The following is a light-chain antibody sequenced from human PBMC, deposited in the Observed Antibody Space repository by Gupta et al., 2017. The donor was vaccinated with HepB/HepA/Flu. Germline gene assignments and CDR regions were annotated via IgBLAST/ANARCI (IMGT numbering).Light chain of an antibody. Sequence: QPVLTQPPSASATPGQRVTISCSGSTSNIGSNFVSWYQQVPGSAPKLLIYSNNQRPSGVPDRFSGSKSGTSASLAISGLQSDDEADYYCAAWDDSLSGPNWVFGGGTKVTV. CDR3: AAWDDSLSGPNWV. CDR1: TSNIGSNF. CDR2: SNN. V-gene: IGLV1-44*01. J-gene: IGLJ3*02.